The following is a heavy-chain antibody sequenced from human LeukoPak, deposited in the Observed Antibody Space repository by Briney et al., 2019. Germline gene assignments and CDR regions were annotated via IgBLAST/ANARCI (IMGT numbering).Heavy chain of an antibody. CDR2: IHTSGNT. Sequence: SETLSLTCTVSGGSISSYYWSWLRQPAGKGLEWIGRIHTSGNTNYNPSLKSRVTMSVATSKNQFSLKLSSVTAADTAVYYCARGSTTVNAFDIWGQGTMVTVSS. J-gene: IGHJ3*02. D-gene: IGHD4-17*01. V-gene: IGHV4-4*07. CDR1: GGSISSYY. CDR3: ARGSTTVNAFDI.